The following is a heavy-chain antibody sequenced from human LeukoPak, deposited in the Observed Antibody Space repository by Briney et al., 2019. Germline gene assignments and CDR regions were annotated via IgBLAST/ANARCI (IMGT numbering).Heavy chain of an antibody. CDR2: IYHGQIT. CDR1: GDSLNSGGFY. D-gene: IGHD2-2*01. CDR3: AREGLQYHFDF. J-gene: IGHJ4*02. Sequence: SETLSLTCTVSGDSLNSGGFYWSWIRQPPGKGLQWIGNIYHGQITSFNPSFKGRVAISVDRSQNQFSLRMNSVTAADLAVYYCAREGLQYHFDFWGQGTLVTVSS. V-gene: IGHV4-30-2*01.